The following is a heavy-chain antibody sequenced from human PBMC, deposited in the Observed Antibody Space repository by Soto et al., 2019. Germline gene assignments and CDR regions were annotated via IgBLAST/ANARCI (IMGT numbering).Heavy chain of an antibody. V-gene: IGHV3-23*01. Sequence: PGGSLILSCAASGFTFDDYAMHWVRQAPGKGLEWVSGISSGGDRMYYADSVKGRFTISRDNSQNTLYLQMSSLRADDTAVYYCAKGRITGTDSFDCWGQGNLVTVSS. CDR1: GFTFDDYA. J-gene: IGHJ4*02. CDR2: ISSGGDRM. CDR3: AKGRITGTDSFDC. D-gene: IGHD2-8*02.